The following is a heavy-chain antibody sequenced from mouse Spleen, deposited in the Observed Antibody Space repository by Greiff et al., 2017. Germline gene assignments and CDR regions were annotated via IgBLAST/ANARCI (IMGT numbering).Heavy chain of an antibody. J-gene: IGHJ3*01. D-gene: IGHD2-3*01. V-gene: IGHV1-26*01. CDR1: GYTFTDYY. Sequence: EVQLQQSGPELVKPGASVKISCKASGYTFTDYYMNWVKQSHGKSLEWIGDINPNNGGTSYNQKFKGKATLTVDKSSSTAYMELRSLTSEDSAVYYCARFPDGYSAYWGQGTLVTVSA. CDR3: ARFPDGYSAY. CDR2: INPNNGGT.